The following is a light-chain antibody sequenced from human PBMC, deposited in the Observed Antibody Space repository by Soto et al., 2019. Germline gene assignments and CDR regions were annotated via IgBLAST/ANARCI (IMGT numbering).Light chain of an antibody. Sequence: NFMLTQPHSVSESPGKTVTISCTRSSGSIASNYVQWFQQRPGSSPTIVIYEDNLRPSSVPDRFSGSIDSSSNSASLTISGLKTEDEADYYCQSYHHPKGVFGGGTKLTVL. CDR1: SGSIASNY. CDR3: QSYHHPKGV. J-gene: IGLJ2*01. CDR2: EDN. V-gene: IGLV6-57*01.